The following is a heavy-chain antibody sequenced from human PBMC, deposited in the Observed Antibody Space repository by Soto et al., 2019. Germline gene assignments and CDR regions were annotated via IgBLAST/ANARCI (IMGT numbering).Heavy chain of an antibody. J-gene: IGHJ4*02. CDR2: IVPVFGRP. CDR1: GGSFSNFG. V-gene: IGHV1-69*01. Sequence: QVQLVQSGAELKKPGSSVKVSCKASGGSFSNFGISWVRQAPGRGLEWMGGIVPVFGRPNYAQRFRGRLTIPADESTSTCYMELISLSSDEPAVYYCAREGSGYNFWCQGTQVTVSS. D-gene: IGHD5-12*01. CDR3: AREGSGYNF.